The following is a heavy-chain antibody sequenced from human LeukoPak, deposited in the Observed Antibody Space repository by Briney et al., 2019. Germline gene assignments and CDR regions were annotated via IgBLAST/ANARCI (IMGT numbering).Heavy chain of an antibody. CDR3: AKNLRFEGNYYYYMDV. Sequence: GGSLRLSCAASGFTSSSYAMSWVRQAPGKGLEWVSAISGSGGSTYYADSVKGRFTISRDNSKNTLFLQMNSLRAEDTAVYYCAKNLRFEGNYYYYMDVWGKGTTVTVSS. J-gene: IGHJ6*03. CDR2: ISGSGGST. V-gene: IGHV3-23*01. CDR1: GFTSSSYA. D-gene: IGHD3-16*01.